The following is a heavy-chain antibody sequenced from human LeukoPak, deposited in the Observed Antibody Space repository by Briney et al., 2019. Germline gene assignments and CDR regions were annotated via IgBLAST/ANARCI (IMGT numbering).Heavy chain of an antibody. Sequence: PGGSLRLSCAASAFTFSRYAMTWVRQAPGKVLEWVSAISGSGGSTYYADSVKGRFTISRDNSKNTLYLQMNSLRAEDTAVYYCARERDASDAFDIWGQGTMVTVSS. D-gene: IGHD5-24*01. CDR2: ISGSGGST. V-gene: IGHV3-23*01. CDR3: ARERDASDAFDI. J-gene: IGHJ3*02. CDR1: AFTFSRYA.